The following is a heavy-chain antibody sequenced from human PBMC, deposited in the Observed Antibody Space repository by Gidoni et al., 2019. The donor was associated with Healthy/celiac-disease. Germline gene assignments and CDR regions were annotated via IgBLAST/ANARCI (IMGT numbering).Heavy chain of an antibody. CDR1: GGSISRGGYY. D-gene: IGHD6-13*01. J-gene: IGHJ5*02. CDR3: ARSAAAGPRADNWFDP. Sequence: QVQLQESGPGLVKPSQTLSRTCTVPGGSISRGGYYWSWIRQHPGKGLEWLWYIYYSGSTYYHPYLKSRVTISVDTSKNQFSLKLSSVTAADTAVYYCARSAAAGPRADNWFDPWGQGTLVTVSS. CDR2: IYYSGST. V-gene: IGHV4-31*03.